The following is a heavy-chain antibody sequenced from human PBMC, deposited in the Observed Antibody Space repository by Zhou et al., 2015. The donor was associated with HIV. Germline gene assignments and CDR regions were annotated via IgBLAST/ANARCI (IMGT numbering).Heavy chain of an antibody. D-gene: IGHD3-10*01. J-gene: IGHJ5*02. CDR1: GGTFSSYA. Sequence: QVQLVQSGAEVKKPGSSVKVSCKASGGTFSSYAISWVRQAPGQGLEWMGGIIPIFGTANYAQKFQGRVTITADESTSTAYMELSSLRSEDTAVYYCARSITMVRGVIIGVGFDPWGQGTLGHRLL. V-gene: IGHV1-69*01. CDR3: ARSITMVRGVIIGVGFDP. CDR2: IIPIFGTA.